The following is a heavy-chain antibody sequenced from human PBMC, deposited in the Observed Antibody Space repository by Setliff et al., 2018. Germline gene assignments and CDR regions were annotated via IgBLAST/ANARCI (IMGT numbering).Heavy chain of an antibody. J-gene: IGHJ1*01. Sequence: GGSLRLSCSVSGITFKNAWMTWVRQAPGKGPEWVGRIKSSLEGATSDYGAPAKGRFTISRDDSKNMIFLHMNNLKTEDTGFYYCTTGPRDSRNYLNWLGSWGPGTLVTVSS. CDR1: GITFKNAW. CDR3: TTGPRDSRNYLNWLGS. CDR2: IKSSLEGATS. V-gene: IGHV3-15*01. D-gene: IGHD4-4*01.